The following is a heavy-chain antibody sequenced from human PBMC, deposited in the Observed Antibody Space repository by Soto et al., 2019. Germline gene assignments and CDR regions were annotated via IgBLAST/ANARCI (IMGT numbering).Heavy chain of an antibody. V-gene: IGHV3-21*01. Sequence: PGGSLRLSCAASGFTFSSYSMNWVRQAPGKGLEWVSSISSRSSYIYYADSVKGRFTISRDNANNSLYLQMNSLRAEDTAVYYCARGHSGSYRPPLDYWGQGTLVTVSS. CDR2: ISSRSSYI. D-gene: IGHD1-26*01. CDR3: ARGHSGSYRPPLDY. J-gene: IGHJ4*02. CDR1: GFTFSSYS.